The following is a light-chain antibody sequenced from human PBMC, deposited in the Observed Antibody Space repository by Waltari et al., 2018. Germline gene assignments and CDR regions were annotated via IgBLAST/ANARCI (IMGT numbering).Light chain of an antibody. CDR3: CSYAGDTYYV. CDR1: SSDVGSYNL. V-gene: IGLV2-23*01. CDR2: EGS. Sequence: QSALTQPASVSGSPGQSITISCTGTSSDVGSYNLVSWYPQHPGKAPKLMIYEGSKRPSGVSNRFSGSKSGNTASLTISGLQAEDEADYYCCSYAGDTYYVFGTGTKVAVL. J-gene: IGLJ1*01.